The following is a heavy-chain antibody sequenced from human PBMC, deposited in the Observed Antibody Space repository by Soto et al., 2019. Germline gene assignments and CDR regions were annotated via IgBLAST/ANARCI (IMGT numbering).Heavy chain of an antibody. J-gene: IGHJ4*02. CDR2: IYYSGST. CDR3: ASRKKDEFWSGYYIGYFDY. Sequence: PSETLSLTCTVSGGSISSSSYYWGWIRQPPGKGLEWIGSIYYSGSTYYNPSLKSRVTISVDTSKNQFSLKLSSVTAADTAVYYCASRKKDEFWSGYYIGYFDYWGQGTLVTVSS. CDR1: GGSISSSSYY. D-gene: IGHD3-3*01. V-gene: IGHV4-39*01.